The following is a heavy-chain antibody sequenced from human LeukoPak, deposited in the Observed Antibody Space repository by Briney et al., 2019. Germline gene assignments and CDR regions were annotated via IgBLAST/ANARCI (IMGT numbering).Heavy chain of an antibody. CDR3: ARDASGSYLVWFDP. CDR2: IKQDGSEK. V-gene: IGHV3-7*01. CDR1: GFTFSSYW. J-gene: IGHJ5*02. Sequence: SGGSLRLSCAASGFTFSSYWMSWVRQAPGKGLEWVANIKQDGSEKYYVDSVKGRFTISRDNAKNSLYLQMNSLRAEDTAVYYCARDASGSYLVWFDPRGQGTLVTVSS. D-gene: IGHD1-26*01.